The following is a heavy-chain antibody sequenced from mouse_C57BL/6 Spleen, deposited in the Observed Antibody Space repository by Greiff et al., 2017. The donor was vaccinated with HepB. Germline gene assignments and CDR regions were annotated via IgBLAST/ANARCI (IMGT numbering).Heavy chain of an antibody. CDR1: GFTFSDYG. D-gene: IGHD1-1*01. J-gene: IGHJ2*01. V-gene: IGHV5-17*01. CDR2: ISSGSSTI. Sequence: EVMLVESGGGLVKPGGSLKLSCAASGFTFSDYGMHWVRQAPEKGLEWVAYISSGSSTIYYADTVKGRITISSDNAKNTLFLQMTSLRSEDTAMYYCARHYYGSSYFDYWGQGTTLTVSS. CDR3: ARHYYGSSYFDY.